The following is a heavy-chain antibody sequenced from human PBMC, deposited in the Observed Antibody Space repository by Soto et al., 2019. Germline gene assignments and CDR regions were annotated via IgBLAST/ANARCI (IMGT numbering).Heavy chain of an antibody. D-gene: IGHD3-22*01. CDR2: INSDGSST. CDR1: GFTFSSYW. CDR3: ARGDPIVVVNWPDAFDI. J-gene: IGHJ3*02. V-gene: IGHV3-74*01. Sequence: GGSLRLSCAASGFTFSSYWMHWVRQAPGKGLVWVSRINSDGSSTSYADSVKGRFTISRDNAKNTLYLQMNSLRAEDTAVYYCARGDPIVVVNWPDAFDIWGQGTMVTVSS.